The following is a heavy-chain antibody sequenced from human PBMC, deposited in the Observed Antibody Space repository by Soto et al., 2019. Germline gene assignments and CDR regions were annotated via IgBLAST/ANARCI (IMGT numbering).Heavy chain of an antibody. Sequence: EVQLVESGGGLVEPGGSLRLSCAASGFTFSRYWMSWVRQAPGKGLEWVANMKYDGSEKYYLDSVKGRFTISRDNAKNSLYLEMTDLRAEDAAVYFCARDRGGLVAEFDYWGQGTRVTVSS. CDR2: MKYDGSEK. CDR3: ARDRGGLVAEFDY. CDR1: GFTFSRYW. V-gene: IGHV3-7*01. D-gene: IGHD3-16*01. J-gene: IGHJ4*02.